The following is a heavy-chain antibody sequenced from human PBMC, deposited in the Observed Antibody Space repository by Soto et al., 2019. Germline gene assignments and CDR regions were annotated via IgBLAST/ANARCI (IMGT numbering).Heavy chain of an antibody. CDR1: GGSLSSYY. CDR2: IYYSGST. J-gene: IGHJ3*02. CDR3: ARRYGKNAFDI. D-gene: IGHD5-18*01. Sequence: AETLSLTCTVSGGSLSSYYWSWIRQPPGKGLEWIGYIYYSGSTNYNPSLKSRVTISVDTSKNQFSLKLSSVTAADTAVYYCARRYGKNAFDIWGQGTMVTVSS. V-gene: IGHV4-59*01.